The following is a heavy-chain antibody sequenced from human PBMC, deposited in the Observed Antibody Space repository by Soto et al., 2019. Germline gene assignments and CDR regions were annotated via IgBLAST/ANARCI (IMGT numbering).Heavy chain of an antibody. CDR1: GFTFRNYA. D-gene: IGHD3-22*01. J-gene: IGHJ4*02. CDR3: AKASSGHYDSFDF. CDR2: ISAVGGT. Sequence: EVQLLDSGGGLVQPGGSLRLSCAASGFTFRNYAMTWVRQAPWKGLQWVSTISAVGGTYYADSVKGRFTISRDNSKNTFFLQMNSLRAEDTAVYYCAKASSGHYDSFDFWGQGTLVTVSS. V-gene: IGHV3-23*01.